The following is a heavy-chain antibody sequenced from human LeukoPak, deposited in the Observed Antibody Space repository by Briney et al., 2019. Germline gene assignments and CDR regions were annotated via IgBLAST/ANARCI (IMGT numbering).Heavy chain of an antibody. D-gene: IGHD2-15*01. J-gene: IGHJ4*02. CDR2: ISYDGSNK. CDR1: GFTFDDYA. V-gene: IGHV3-30*04. Sequence: PGRSLRLSCAASGFTFDDYAMHWVRQAPGKGLEWVAVISYDGSNKHYADSVKGRFTISRDNSKNTLYLQMNSLRAEDTAVYYCARSKEYCSGGSCYGVFDYWGQGTLVTVSS. CDR3: ARSKEYCSGGSCYGVFDY.